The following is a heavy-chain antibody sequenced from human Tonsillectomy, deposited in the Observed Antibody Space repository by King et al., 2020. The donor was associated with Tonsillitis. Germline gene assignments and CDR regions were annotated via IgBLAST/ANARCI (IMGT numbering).Heavy chain of an antibody. J-gene: IGHJ4*02. CDR2: IMSIFGTA. CDR3: ARASSRNYYDSSNYYSDFDY. Sequence: VQLLESGAEVKKPGSSVKVSCKASGGTFSSYTISWVRQAPGQGLEWMGGIMSIFGTANYAQKFQGRVTITADESTSTAYMELSSLRSEDTAVYYCARASSRNYYDSSNYYSDFDYWGQGTLVTVSS. V-gene: IGHV1-69*01. CDR1: GGTFSSYT. D-gene: IGHD3-22*01.